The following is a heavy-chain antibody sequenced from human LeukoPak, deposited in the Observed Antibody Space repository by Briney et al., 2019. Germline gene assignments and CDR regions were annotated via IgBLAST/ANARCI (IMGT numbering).Heavy chain of an antibody. CDR2: ISAYNGNT. V-gene: IGHV1-18*01. Sequence: GASVKVSCKASGYTFTSYGISWVRQAPGQGLEWMGWISAYNGNTNYAQKLQGRVTMTTDTSTSTAYMELRSLRSDDTVVYYCARTLTYYYDSSGYYPPLGYWGQGTLVTVSS. D-gene: IGHD3-22*01. CDR3: ARTLTYYYDSSGYYPPLGY. J-gene: IGHJ4*02. CDR1: GYTFTSYG.